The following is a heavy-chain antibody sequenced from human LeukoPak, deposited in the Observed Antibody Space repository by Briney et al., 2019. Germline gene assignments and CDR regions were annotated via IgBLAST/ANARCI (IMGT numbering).Heavy chain of an antibody. CDR1: GSTFTRYY. Sequence: ASVKPSSKPSGSTFTRYYMHCVRQAPGPRLEWMGWINPNSAGTNYAQNSHGRVTMTRDTSITTAYMELSRLRSDDTSVYYCARGPPAYSSGWDDAFDSWRQGTMVTVSS. D-gene: IGHD6-19*01. V-gene: IGHV1-2*02. J-gene: IGHJ3*02. CDR2: INPNSAGT. CDR3: ARGPPAYSSGWDDAFDS.